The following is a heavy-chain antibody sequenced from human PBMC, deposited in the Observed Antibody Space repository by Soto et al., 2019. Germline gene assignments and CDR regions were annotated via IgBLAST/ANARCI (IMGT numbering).Heavy chain of an antibody. CDR2: IYYSGST. D-gene: IGHD3-10*01. CDR1: GGSVSSGSYY. CDR3: ARASYGSGSYRRPHWSGGMDV. Sequence: SETLSLTCTVSGGSVSSGSYYWSWIRQPPGKGLEWIGYIYYSGSTNYNPSLRSRVTISVDTSKNQFSLKLSSVTAADTAVYYCARASYGSGSYRRPHWSGGMDVWGQGTTVTVYS. V-gene: IGHV4-61*01. J-gene: IGHJ6*02.